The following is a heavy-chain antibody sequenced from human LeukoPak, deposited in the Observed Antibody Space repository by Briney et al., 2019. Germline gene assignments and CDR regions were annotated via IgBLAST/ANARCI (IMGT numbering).Heavy chain of an antibody. CDR3: ASTMGRTHCSGGSCYSGYWFDP. Sequence: PSETLSLTCTVSGGSISSYYWSWIRQPPGKGLEWIGYIYYSGSTNYNPSLKSRVAISVDTSKNQFSLKLSSVTAADTAVYYCASTMGRTHCSGGSCYSGYWFDPWGQGTLVTVSS. D-gene: IGHD2-15*01. J-gene: IGHJ5*02. V-gene: IGHV4-59*01. CDR1: GGSISSYY. CDR2: IYYSGST.